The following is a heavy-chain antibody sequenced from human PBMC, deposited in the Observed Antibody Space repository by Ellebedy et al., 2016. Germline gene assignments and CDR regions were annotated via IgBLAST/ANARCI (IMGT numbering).Heavy chain of an antibody. CDR2: ITATGGST. J-gene: IGHJ4*02. V-gene: IGHV3-23*01. CDR1: GFSFSDYA. D-gene: IGHD2-15*01. CDR3: ARETRGYAGIFDY. Sequence: GESLKISXGASGFSFSDYAMSWVRQAPGKGLEWISAITATGGSTYYSASVRGRFTISRDNPKTILYLQMNSLRAEDTALYYCARETRGYAGIFDYWGQGTLVTASS.